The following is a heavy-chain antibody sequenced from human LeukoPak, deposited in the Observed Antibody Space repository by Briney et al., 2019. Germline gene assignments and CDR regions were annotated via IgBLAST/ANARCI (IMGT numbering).Heavy chain of an antibody. CDR2: IKEDESEK. D-gene: IGHD3-10*01. Sequence: GGSLRLSCAASGFTFTSYWMGWVRQAPGNGPECVANIKEDESEKNYVDSVKGRFTISRDSAKNALYLQMNSLRAEDTAVYYCARVASGSSYRPFDCWGQGTLVTVSS. J-gene: IGHJ4*02. CDR1: GFTFTSYW. V-gene: IGHV3-7*01. CDR3: ARVASGSSYRPFDC.